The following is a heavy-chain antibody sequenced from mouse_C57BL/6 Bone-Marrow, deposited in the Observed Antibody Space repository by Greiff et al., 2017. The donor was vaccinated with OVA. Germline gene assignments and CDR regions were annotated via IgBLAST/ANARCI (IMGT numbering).Heavy chain of an antibody. Sequence: EVKLMESGGGLVQPGGSLKLSCAASGFTFSDYYMYWVRQTPEKRLEWVAYISNGGGSTYYPDTVKGRFTISRDNAKNTLYLQMSRLKSEDTAMYYCASPYYGSSYYYAMDYWGQGTSVTVSS. CDR2: ISNGGGST. CDR1: GFTFSDYY. V-gene: IGHV5-12*01. D-gene: IGHD1-1*01. CDR3: ASPYYGSSYYYAMDY. J-gene: IGHJ4*01.